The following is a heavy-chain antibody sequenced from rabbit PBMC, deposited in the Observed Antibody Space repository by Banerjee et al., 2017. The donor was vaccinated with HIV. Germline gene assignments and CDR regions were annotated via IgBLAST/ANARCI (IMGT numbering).Heavy chain of an antibody. D-gene: IGHD1-1*01. CDR1: GFSFSGTYW. J-gene: IGHJ4*01. V-gene: IGHV1S45*01. CDR3: ARDNGGGDYIDVYFDL. Sequence: QEQLEESGGGLVKPEGSLTLTCTASGFSFSGTYWICWVRQAPGKGLEWIACIYAGSSGSTYYAKWAKGRFTISKTSSTTVTLQMTSLTAADTATYFCARDNGGGDYIDVYFDLRGPGTLVTVS. CDR2: IYAGSSGST.